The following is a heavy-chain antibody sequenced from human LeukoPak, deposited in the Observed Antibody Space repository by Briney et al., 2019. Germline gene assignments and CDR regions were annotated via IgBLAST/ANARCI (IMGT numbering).Heavy chain of an antibody. Sequence: SSETLSLTCAVSGGSISSGTYSWSWIRQPPGKGLDWIGYIYYSGTTYYNPSLKSRVTMSVDTSKNQFSLKLNSVTAADTAVYYCARGGAYDPIDSWGQGTLVTVSS. CDR1: GGSISSGTYS. V-gene: IGHV4-30-4*07. CDR3: ARGGAYDPIDS. J-gene: IGHJ4*02. CDR2: IYYSGTT. D-gene: IGHD3-22*01.